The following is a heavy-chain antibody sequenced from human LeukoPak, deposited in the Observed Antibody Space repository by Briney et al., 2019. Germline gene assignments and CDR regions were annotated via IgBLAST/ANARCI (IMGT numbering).Heavy chain of an antibody. CDR2: ISYDGSNK. CDR3: ARGWGAFDY. V-gene: IGHV3-30*14. Sequence: GGSLRLSCAASGFTFSSYAMHWVRQAPGKGLEWVAVISYDGSNKYYADSVKGRFTISRDNSKNTLSLQMDSLRAEDTAVYYCARGWGAFDYWGQGTLVTVSS. J-gene: IGHJ4*02. D-gene: IGHD7-27*01. CDR1: GFTFSSYA.